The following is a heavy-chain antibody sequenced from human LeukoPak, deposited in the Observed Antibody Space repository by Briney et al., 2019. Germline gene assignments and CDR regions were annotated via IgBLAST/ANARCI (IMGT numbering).Heavy chain of an antibody. Sequence: GGSLRLSCAASGFTFSSYSLNWVRQAPGKGLEWVSSISTSSSCIYYAESVKGRFTISRDNAKNSLYLQMNSLRAEDTAVYYCARESADGDKPIDYWGQGTLVTVSS. CDR1: GFTFSSYS. CDR3: ARESADGDKPIDY. J-gene: IGHJ4*02. CDR2: ISTSSSCI. V-gene: IGHV3-21*01. D-gene: IGHD4-17*01.